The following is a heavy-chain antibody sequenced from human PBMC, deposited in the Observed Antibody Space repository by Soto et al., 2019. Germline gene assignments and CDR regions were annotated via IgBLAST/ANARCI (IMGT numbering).Heavy chain of an antibody. Sequence: QVQLVQSGAEVKKPGSSVKVSCKASGGTFSSYAISWVRQAPGQGLEWMGGIIPIVGSANYAQKFQGRVTSTADESTSTAYRELSSLRSEDTAVYYCARSQGSSTSLEIYYYYYYGMDVWGQGTTVTVSS. CDR3: ARSQGSSTSLEIYYYYYYGMDV. CDR1: GGTFSSYA. J-gene: IGHJ6*02. D-gene: IGHD2-2*01. V-gene: IGHV1-69*01. CDR2: IIPIVGSA.